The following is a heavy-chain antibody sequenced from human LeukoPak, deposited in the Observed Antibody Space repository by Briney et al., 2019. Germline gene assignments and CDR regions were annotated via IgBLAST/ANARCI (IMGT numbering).Heavy chain of an antibody. CDR3: ASHYYDTAWDKVFDP. V-gene: IGHV1-8*01. Sequence: GASVKVSCKASGYTFTSYDINWVRQATGQGLEWMGWMNPNSGNTGYAQKFQGRVTMTRNTSISTAYMELSSLRSEDTAVYYCASHYYDTAWDKVFDPWGQGTLVTVSS. CDR1: GYTFTSYD. J-gene: IGHJ5*02. D-gene: IGHD3-22*01. CDR2: MNPNSGNT.